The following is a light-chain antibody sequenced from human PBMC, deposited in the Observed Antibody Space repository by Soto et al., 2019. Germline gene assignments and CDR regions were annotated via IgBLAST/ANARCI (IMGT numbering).Light chain of an antibody. J-gene: IGKJ2*01. CDR1: QSVSNNY. Sequence: EVVLTQSPGTLSLSPGERATLSCRASQSVSNNYLAWYQQKPGQSPKLLIFGSSDRATGIPDRFSGSGSGTYFTLTISILEPEDFAVYYCQQYGSSPPYTFGQGTKLEIK. V-gene: IGKV3-20*01. CDR3: QQYGSSPPYT. CDR2: GSS.